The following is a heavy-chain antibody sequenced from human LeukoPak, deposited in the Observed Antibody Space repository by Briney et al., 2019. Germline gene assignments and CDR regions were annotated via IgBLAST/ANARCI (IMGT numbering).Heavy chain of an antibody. CDR3: ARDRGGATQDFDY. V-gene: IGHV3-33*01. CDR1: GFTFSSYG. CDR2: IWYDGSNK. J-gene: IGHJ4*02. D-gene: IGHD1-26*01. Sequence: PGRSLRLSCAASGFTFSSYGMHWVRQAPGKGLEWVAVIWYDGSNKYYADSVKGRFTISRDNSKNTLYLQMNSLRAEDTAVYYCARDRGGATQDFDYWGQGTLVTVSS.